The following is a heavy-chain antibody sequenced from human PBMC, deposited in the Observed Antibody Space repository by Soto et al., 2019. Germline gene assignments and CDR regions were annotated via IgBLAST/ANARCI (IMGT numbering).Heavy chain of an antibody. Sequence: SETLSLTCTVSGGSISSSSYYWGWIRQPPGKGLEWIGSIYYSGSTYYNPSLKSRVTISVDTSKNQFSLKLSSVTAADTAVYYCARHERLHYYDSSGYYFDYWGQGTLVTVSS. J-gene: IGHJ4*02. V-gene: IGHV4-39*01. D-gene: IGHD3-22*01. CDR1: GGSISSSSYY. CDR3: ARHERLHYYDSSGYYFDY. CDR2: IYYSGST.